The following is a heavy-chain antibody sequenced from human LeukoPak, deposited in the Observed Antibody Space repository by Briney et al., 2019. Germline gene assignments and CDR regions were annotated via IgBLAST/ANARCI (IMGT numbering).Heavy chain of an antibody. CDR2: ILYDGSNK. Sequence: RSGGSLRLSCAASGFTFSSYAMYWVRQAPGKGLQWVATILYDGSNKYYVDSVKGRFTISRDNSKNTLYLQMNSLRAEDTAVYYCARGGPAAGRFDYWGQGTLVTVSS. CDR1: GFTFSSYA. J-gene: IGHJ4*02. CDR3: ARGGPAAGRFDY. V-gene: IGHV3-30*04. D-gene: IGHD6-13*01.